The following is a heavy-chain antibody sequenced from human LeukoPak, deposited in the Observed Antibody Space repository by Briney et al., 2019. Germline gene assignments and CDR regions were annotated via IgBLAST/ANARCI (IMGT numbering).Heavy chain of an antibody. J-gene: IGHJ4*02. Sequence: PGGSLRLSCVASGFPFSSYWMTWVRQAPGKGLEWVANIKQDGSKKSYVDYVKGRFTISRDNAKNSLYLQVNSLRVEDTGVYFCARGGSDTAMAHDYWGQGILVTVSS. CDR2: IKQDGSKK. CDR3: ARGGSDTAMAHDY. CDR1: GFPFSSYW. V-gene: IGHV3-7*01. D-gene: IGHD5-18*01.